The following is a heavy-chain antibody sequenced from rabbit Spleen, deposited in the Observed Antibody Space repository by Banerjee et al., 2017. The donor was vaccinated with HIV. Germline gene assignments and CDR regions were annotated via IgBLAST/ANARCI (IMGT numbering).Heavy chain of an antibody. V-gene: IGHV1S45*01. CDR3: ARDAAGREDFNL. CDR2: IDVSRSGST. D-gene: IGHD4-2*01. CDR1: GVSFSGSSY. Sequence: QEQLVESGGGLVQPEGSLTLTCTASGVSFSGSSYMCWVRQAPGKGLEWIACIDVSRSGSTYYASWAKGRLTISKTSSTTVTLQMTSLTAADTAIYFCARDAAGREDFNLWGQGTLVTVS. J-gene: IGHJ4*01.